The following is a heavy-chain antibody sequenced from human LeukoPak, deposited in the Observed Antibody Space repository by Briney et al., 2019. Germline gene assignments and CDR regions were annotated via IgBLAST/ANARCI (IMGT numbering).Heavy chain of an antibody. CDR1: GGSISSSNW. J-gene: IGHJ2*01. CDR3: ARRKDYYDSSGYTYWYFDL. Sequence: SGTLSLTCAVSGGSISSSNWWSWVRQPPGKGLEWIGYIYHSGSTYYNPSLKSRVTISVDRSKNQFSLKLSSVTAADTAVYYCARRKDYYDSSGYTYWYFDLWGRGTLVTVSS. CDR2: IYHSGST. D-gene: IGHD3-22*01. V-gene: IGHV4-4*02.